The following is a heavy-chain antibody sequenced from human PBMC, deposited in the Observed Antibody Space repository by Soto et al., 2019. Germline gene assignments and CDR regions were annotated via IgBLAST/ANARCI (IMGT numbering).Heavy chain of an antibody. CDR3: ARDRYCSNAVCNKDRGIDY. CDR1: GFTFSNYW. D-gene: IGHD2-8*01. Sequence: PGGSLRLSCAASGFTFSNYWITWVRQAPGKGLEWVANIKQDGSETFYVDSVKGRFTISRDNAKNSLYLQMNSLRAEDTAVYYCARDRYCSNAVCNKDRGIDYWGQGTLVTVSS. J-gene: IGHJ4*02. V-gene: IGHV3-7*01. CDR2: IKQDGSET.